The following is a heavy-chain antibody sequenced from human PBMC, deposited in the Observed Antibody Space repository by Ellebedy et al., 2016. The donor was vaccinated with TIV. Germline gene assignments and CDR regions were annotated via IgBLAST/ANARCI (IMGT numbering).Heavy chain of an antibody. CDR3: ASRAIAVTPTDLPRDYYYGMDV. CDR1: GFTFSSYS. D-gene: IGHD6-19*01. Sequence: GGSLRLSCAASGFTFSSYSMNWVRQAPGKGLEWVSSISSTSTYIYYADSVKGRFTISRDNAKSSLYLQMNSLRVEDTAVYYCASRAIAVTPTDLPRDYYYGMDVWGQGTTVTVSS. V-gene: IGHV3-21*01. CDR2: ISSTSTYI. J-gene: IGHJ6*02.